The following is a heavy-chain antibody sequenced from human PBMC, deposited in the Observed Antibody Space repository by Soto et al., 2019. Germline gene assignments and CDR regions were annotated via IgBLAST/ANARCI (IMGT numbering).Heavy chain of an antibody. CDR3: ARWDYGDYTQGFDL. CDR2: IYYSGST. V-gene: IGHV4-31*02. D-gene: IGHD4-17*01. J-gene: IGHJ5*02. Sequence: SETLSLTCTVSGGSISSGGYYWSWIRQHPGKGLEWIGYIYYSGSTYYNPSLKSRVTISVDTSKNQFSLKLSSVTAADTAVYYCARWDYGDYTQGFDLWGQGTLVTVSS. CDR1: GGSISSGGYY.